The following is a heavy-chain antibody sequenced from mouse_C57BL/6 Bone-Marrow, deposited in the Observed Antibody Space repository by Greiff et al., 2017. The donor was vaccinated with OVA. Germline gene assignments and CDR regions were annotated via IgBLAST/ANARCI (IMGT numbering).Heavy chain of an antibody. CDR2: IYTADCDT. V-gene: IGHV1-80*01. CDR1: GGACSSYW. CDR3: ARGDF. Sequence: VQLQQSGAELVKPGASVEISCKGSGGACSSYWMNWVKQRPGQRLEWIGQIYTADCDTNDNGKFKGKATLTADKSSSTAYLQLSSLTAEDSAVYFCARGDFWGQGTTLTVSS. J-gene: IGHJ2*01.